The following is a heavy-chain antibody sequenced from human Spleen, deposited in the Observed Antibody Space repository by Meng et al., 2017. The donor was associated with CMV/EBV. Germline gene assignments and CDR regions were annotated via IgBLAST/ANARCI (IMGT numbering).Heavy chain of an antibody. Sequence: GESLKISCAASGFTFSSYAMSWVRQAPGKGLEWVSAISDSGGSTYYADSVKGRFTISRDNSKNTLYLQMNSLRAEDTAVYYCAKVKDSSGWYYFDYWGQGTLVTVSS. CDR3: AKVKDSSGWYYFDY. J-gene: IGHJ4*02. CDR2: ISDSGGST. D-gene: IGHD6-19*01. V-gene: IGHV3-23*01. CDR1: GFTFSSYA.